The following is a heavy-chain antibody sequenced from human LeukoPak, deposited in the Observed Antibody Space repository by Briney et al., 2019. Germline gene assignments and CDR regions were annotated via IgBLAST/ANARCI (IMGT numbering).Heavy chain of an antibody. D-gene: IGHD1-26*01. CDR3: ARGGSYLSAFDI. J-gene: IGHJ4*02. V-gene: IGHV3-53*01. CDR1: GFTVSSNY. CDR2: IYSGGST. Sequence: GGSLRLSCAASGFTVSSNYMSWVRQAPGKGLEWVSIIYSGGSTFYADSVKGRFTISRDNSKNTLYLQMNSLRAEDTAVYYCARGGSYLSAFDIWGQGTQVTVSS.